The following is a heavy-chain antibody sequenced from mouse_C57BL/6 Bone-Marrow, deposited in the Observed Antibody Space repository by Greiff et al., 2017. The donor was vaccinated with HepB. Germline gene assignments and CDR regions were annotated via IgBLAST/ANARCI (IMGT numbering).Heavy chain of an antibody. CDR1: GYTFTSYG. V-gene: IGHV1-81*01. D-gene: IGHD1-1*01. J-gene: IGHJ3*01. CDR2: IYPRSGNT. Sequence: QVQLKQSGAELARPGASVKLSCKASGYTFTSYGISWVKQRTGQGLEWIGEIYPRSGNTYYNEKFKGKATLTADKSSSTAYMELRSLTSEDSAVYFCARDPPYYYGSSPFAYWGQGTLVTVSA. CDR3: ARDPPYYYGSSPFAY.